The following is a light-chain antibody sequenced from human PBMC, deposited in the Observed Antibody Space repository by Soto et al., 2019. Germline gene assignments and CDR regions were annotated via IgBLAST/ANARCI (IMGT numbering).Light chain of an antibody. V-gene: IGKV3-20*01. CDR2: GAS. Sequence: EMVLTQSPGTLSLSPGDRATLSCRASQSVSSNFLAWYQQKPGQAPRLLIYGASIRATGIPDRFSGSGSGTDFILTIRRLEPEDFAMYFCHQYGSSPRTFGQGTKVEIK. CDR3: HQYGSSPRT. J-gene: IGKJ1*01. CDR1: QSVSSNF.